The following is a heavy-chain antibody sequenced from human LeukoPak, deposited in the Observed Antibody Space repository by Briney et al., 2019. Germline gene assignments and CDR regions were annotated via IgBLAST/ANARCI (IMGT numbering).Heavy chain of an antibody. Sequence: PGGSLRLSCAASGFTFSSYSMNWVRQAPGKGLEWVSSISSSSSYIYYADSVKGRFTISRDNAKNSLYLQMDSLRAEDTAVYYCAGGHSDYYDSSGYFFDYWGQGTLVTVSS. CDR3: AGGHSDYYDSSGYFFDY. D-gene: IGHD3-22*01. V-gene: IGHV3-21*01. J-gene: IGHJ4*02. CDR1: GFTFSSYS. CDR2: ISSSSSYI.